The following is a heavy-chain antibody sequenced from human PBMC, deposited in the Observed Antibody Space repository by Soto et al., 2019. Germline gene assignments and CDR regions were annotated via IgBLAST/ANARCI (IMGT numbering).Heavy chain of an antibody. CDR2: ISYDGNDK. J-gene: IGHJ6*03. D-gene: IGHD4-17*01. V-gene: IGHV3-30*03. Sequence: QVQLVESGGGVVRPGRSLRLSCVASEFSFSAYGMHWVRLAPGKGLQWVAVISYDGNDKYYADSVKGRFTISRDDSKNPLYLQMNSLRREDTAIYYCARRKTVTTGHYYYYIDVWGKGTKVTVSS. CDR1: EFSFSAYG. CDR3: ARRKTVTTGHYYYYIDV.